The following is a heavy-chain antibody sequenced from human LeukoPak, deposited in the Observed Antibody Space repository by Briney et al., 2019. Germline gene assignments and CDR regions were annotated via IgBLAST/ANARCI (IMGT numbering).Heavy chain of an antibody. CDR3: ARMVGGYSDVHFDH. V-gene: IGHV1-18*01. CDR1: GYTFTSYG. D-gene: IGHD2-15*01. Sequence: ASVTVSFKTSGYTFTSYGISWVRQAPGQGLEWMGWISAYNGDTNSAQSLQGRVTMTTYTSTSTAYMELRSLRSDDTAVYYCARMVGGYSDVHFDHWGQGTLVTVSS. J-gene: IGHJ4*02. CDR2: ISAYNGDT.